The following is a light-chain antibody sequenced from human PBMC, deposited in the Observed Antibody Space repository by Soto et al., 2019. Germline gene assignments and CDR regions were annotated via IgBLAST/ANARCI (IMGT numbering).Light chain of an antibody. CDR2: KDN. V-gene: IGLV1-47*01. CDR1: TSSIGNNY. CDR3: ATGDDRRGWM. Sequence: QSVLTQPPSASGTPGQRVTISCSGGTSSIGNNYVFWYQQLPGTAPKLLIYKDNKRPSGVPDRFSGSKSGTSASVAISGLRYEDEADYYWATGDDRRGWMFGGGTKLTVL. J-gene: IGLJ3*02.